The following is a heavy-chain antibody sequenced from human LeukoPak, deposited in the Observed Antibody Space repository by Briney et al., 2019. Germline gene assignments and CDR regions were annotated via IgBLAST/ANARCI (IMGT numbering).Heavy chain of an antibody. CDR3: ARCQTLDTTRFDY. CDR2: ITSSSSYI. J-gene: IGHJ4*02. V-gene: IGHV3-21*01. D-gene: IGHD1-14*01. CDR1: GFTFSGYS. Sequence: PGGSLRLSCAASGFTFSGYSMNWVRQAPGKGLEWVSSITSSSSYIYYSDSVKGRFTISRDNAKNSMYLQMNSLRAEDTAVYYCARCQTLDTTRFDYWGQGTLVTVSS.